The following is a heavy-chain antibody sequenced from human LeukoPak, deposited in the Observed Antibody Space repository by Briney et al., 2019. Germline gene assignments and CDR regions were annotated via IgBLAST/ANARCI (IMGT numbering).Heavy chain of an antibody. CDR3: ARNSSLTTLKGGWFDP. V-gene: IGHV4-38-2*01. J-gene: IGHJ5*02. D-gene: IGHD4-11*01. Sequence: SQTLSLTCGVSGYSINSVYSWTWLRQRPGKGLEWFGNIFHIGYAYYNPSLKSRVTISLDASKNQFSLRLSSVTAADTAVYYFARNSSLTTLKGGWFDPWGQGTLVTVSS. CDR1: GYSINSVYS. CDR2: IFHIGYA.